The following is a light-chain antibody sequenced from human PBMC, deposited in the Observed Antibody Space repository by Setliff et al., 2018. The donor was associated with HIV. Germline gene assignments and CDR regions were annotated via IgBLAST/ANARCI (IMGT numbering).Light chain of an antibody. CDR3: SSYTGRSTFV. CDR1: RSNIGAGYD. CDR2: GNS. V-gene: IGLV1-40*01. J-gene: IGLJ1*01. Sequence: QSVLTQPPSVSGAPGQRVTISCTGSRSNIGAGYDVQWYQQLPGTAPKLVMFGNSNRPSGVPDRFSDSKSGTSASLAISGLQAEDEADYHCSSYTGRSTFVFGTGTKVTVL.